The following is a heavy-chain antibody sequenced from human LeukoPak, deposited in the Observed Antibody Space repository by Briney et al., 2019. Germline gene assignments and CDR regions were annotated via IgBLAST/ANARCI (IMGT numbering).Heavy chain of an antibody. Sequence: SGSMSLTCTVSGGSISSYYWSWIRQPPGKGLEWIGYICNSGSTNYNPSLKSRVTISVDTSKNQFSLKLSSVTAADTAVYYCARGGSGYDSFYYYGMDVWGQGTTVT. V-gene: IGHV4-59*01. CDR1: GGSISSYY. CDR3: ARGGSGYDSFYYYGMDV. D-gene: IGHD5-12*01. CDR2: ICNSGST. J-gene: IGHJ6*02.